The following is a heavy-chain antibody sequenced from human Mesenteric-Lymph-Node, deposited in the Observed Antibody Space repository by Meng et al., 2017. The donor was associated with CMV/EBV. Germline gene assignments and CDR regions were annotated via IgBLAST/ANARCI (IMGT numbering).Heavy chain of an antibody. D-gene: IGHD7-27*01. CDR3: ARDTVGNYWDY. CDR1: GFTFSSYP. J-gene: IGHJ4*02. Sequence: GESLKISCAGSGFTFSSYPMNWVRQAPGKGLEWVSTISGSGDSTYYADSVEGRFTISRDNAKNSLYLQMNSLRAEDTAVYYCARDTVGNYWDYWGQGTLVTVSS. CDR2: ISGSGDST. V-gene: IGHV3-23*01.